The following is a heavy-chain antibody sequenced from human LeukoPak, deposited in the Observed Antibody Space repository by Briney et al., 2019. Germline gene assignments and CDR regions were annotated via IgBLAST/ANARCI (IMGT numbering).Heavy chain of an antibody. D-gene: IGHD2/OR15-2a*01. CDR2: IYYSGST. V-gene: IGHV4-39*07. CDR3: ARGVEYLPGGKGNY. J-gene: IGHJ4*02. CDR1: GGSISSSSYY. Sequence: PSETLSLTCTVSGGSISSSSYYWGWIRQPPGKGLEWIGSIYYSGSTYYNPSLKSRVTISVDTSKNQFSLKLSSVTAADTAVYYCARGVEYLPGGKGNYWGQGTLVTVSS.